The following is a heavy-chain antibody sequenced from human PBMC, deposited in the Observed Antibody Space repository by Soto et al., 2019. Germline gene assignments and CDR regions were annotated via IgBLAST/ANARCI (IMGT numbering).Heavy chain of an antibody. CDR2: ISSSSSYI. Sequence: GGSLRLSCAASGFTFSSYSMNWVRQAPGKGLEWVSSISSSSSYIYYADSVKGRFTISRDNAKNSLYLQMNSLRAEDTAVYYCAGTWFGESWIDYWGQGTLVTVSS. CDR1: GFTFSSYS. J-gene: IGHJ4*02. CDR3: AGTWFGESWIDY. V-gene: IGHV3-21*01. D-gene: IGHD3-10*01.